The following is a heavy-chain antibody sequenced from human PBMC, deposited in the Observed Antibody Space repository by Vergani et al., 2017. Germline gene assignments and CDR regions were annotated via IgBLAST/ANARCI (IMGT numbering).Heavy chain of an antibody. CDR1: GYSISSGYY. D-gene: IGHD3-9*01. CDR3: ARPRSYYDILTGYYDSLCYFDY. V-gene: IGHV4-38-2*01. Sequence: QVQLQESGPGLVKPSETLSLTCAVSGYSISSGYYWGWIRQPPGKGLEWIGSIYHSGSTYYNPSLKSRVTISVDTSKKQFSLKLSSVTAADTAVYYCARPRSYYDILTGYYDSLCYFDYWGQGTLVTVSS. J-gene: IGHJ4*02. CDR2: IYHSGST.